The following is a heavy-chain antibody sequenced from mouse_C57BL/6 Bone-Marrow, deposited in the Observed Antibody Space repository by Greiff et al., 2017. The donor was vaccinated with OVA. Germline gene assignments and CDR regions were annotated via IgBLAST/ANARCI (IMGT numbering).Heavy chain of an antibody. D-gene: IGHD1-1*01. Sequence: EVKVVESGGGLVQPGGSLKLSCAASGFTFSDYYMYWVRQTPEKRLEWVAYISNGGGSTYYPDTVKGRFTISRDNAKNTLYLQMSRLKSEDTAMYYCARVTTVDYAMDYWGQGTSVTVSS. J-gene: IGHJ4*01. V-gene: IGHV5-12*01. CDR1: GFTFSDYY. CDR2: ISNGGGST. CDR3: ARVTTVDYAMDY.